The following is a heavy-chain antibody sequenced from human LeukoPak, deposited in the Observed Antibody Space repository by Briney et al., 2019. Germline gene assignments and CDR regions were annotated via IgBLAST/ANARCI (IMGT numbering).Heavy chain of an antibody. CDR3: ARHKGSYYNGFFDY. CDR2: IYYSGST. Sequence: SETLSLTCTVSGGSISSYYWSWIRQPPGKGLEWIGSIYYSGSTYYNPSLKSRVTISVDTSKNQFSLKLSSVTAADTAVYYCARHKGSYYNGFFDYWGQGTLVTVSS. V-gene: IGHV4-59*05. D-gene: IGHD3-10*01. J-gene: IGHJ4*02. CDR1: GGSISSYY.